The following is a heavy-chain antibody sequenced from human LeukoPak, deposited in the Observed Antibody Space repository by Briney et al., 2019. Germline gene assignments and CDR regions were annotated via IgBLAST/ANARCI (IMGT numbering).Heavy chain of an antibody. Sequence: PSETLSLTCTVSGGSISSYYWSWIRQPPGKGLEWIGYIYYSGSTNYNPSLKSRVTISVDTSKNQFSLKLSSVTAADTAVYYCARGGLSVSSNWFDPWGQGTLVTVSS. CDR1: GGSISSYY. CDR3: ARGGLSVSSNWFDP. J-gene: IGHJ5*02. D-gene: IGHD3-10*01. CDR2: IYYSGST. V-gene: IGHV4-59*12.